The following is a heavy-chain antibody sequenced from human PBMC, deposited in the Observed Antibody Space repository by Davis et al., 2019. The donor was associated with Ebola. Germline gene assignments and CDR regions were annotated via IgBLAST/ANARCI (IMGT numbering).Heavy chain of an antibody. D-gene: IGHD2-21*02. V-gene: IGHV1-69*13. J-gene: IGHJ6*02. CDR2: IIALLDTA. Sequence: SVKVSCKASGYTFTSYGISWVRQAPGQGPEWMGGIIALLDTANYAEKFQGRATITADDSTGTSYMELRSLRSDDTAVYYCARGRVTSRYYHAMDVWGQGTTVTVSS. CDR3: ARGRVTSRYYHAMDV. CDR1: GYTFTSYG.